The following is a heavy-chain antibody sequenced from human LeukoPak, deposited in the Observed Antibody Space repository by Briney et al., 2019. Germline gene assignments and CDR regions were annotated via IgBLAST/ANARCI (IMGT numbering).Heavy chain of an antibody. V-gene: IGHV3-53*01. CDR1: GFTFSTYA. J-gene: IGHJ5*02. CDR3: ARAYSYGYSSWFDP. CDR2: IYSGGST. D-gene: IGHD5-18*01. Sequence: GGSLRLSCVGTGFTFSTYAMTWVRQAPGKGLEWVSVIYSGGSTYYADSVKGRFTISRDNSKNTLYLQMNSLRAEDTAVYYCARAYSYGYSSWFDPWGQGTLVTVSS.